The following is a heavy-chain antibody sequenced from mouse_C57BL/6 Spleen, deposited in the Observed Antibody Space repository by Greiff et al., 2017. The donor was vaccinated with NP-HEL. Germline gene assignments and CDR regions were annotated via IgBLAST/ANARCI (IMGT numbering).Heavy chain of an antibody. CDR1: GFNIKDDY. D-gene: IGHD2-4*01. CDR3: TRNDYDVNY. CDR2: IDPENGDT. V-gene: IGHV14-4*01. J-gene: IGHJ2*01. Sequence: VQLQQSGAELVRPGASVKLSCTASGFNIKDDYMHWVKQRPEQGLEWIGWIDPENGDTEYASKFQGKATITADTSSNTAYLQLSSLTSEDTAVYYCTRNDYDVNYWGQGTTLTVSS.